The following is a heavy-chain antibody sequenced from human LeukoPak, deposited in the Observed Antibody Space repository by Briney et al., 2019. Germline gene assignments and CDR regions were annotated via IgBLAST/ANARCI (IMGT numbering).Heavy chain of an antibody. CDR1: GFTFSRYS. Sequence: PGGSLRLSCAVSGFTFSRYSMNWVRQAPGKGLEWVSAISGSGGSTYYADSVKGRFTISRDNSKNTLYLQMNSLRAEDTAVYYCAKGPGGAQYFDQLPDFSPWGQGTLVTVSS. CDR3: AKGPGGAQYFDQLPDFSP. J-gene: IGHJ5*02. CDR2: ISGSGGST. V-gene: IGHV3-23*01. D-gene: IGHD3-9*01.